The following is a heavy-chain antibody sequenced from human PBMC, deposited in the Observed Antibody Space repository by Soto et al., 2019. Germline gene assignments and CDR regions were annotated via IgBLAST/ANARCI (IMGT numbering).Heavy chain of an antibody. J-gene: IGHJ4*02. CDR2: IFYSGNT. Sequence: PSETLSLTCTVSGGSISSYYWRWIRQPPGKGLEWIGEIFYSGNTSYNPSLKSRVTTSVDTSKNQFSLNVNSMTAADTAVYYCARGQWLDNSWGQGTRVTVSS. CDR1: GGSISSYY. V-gene: IGHV4-59*12. CDR3: ARGQWLDNS. D-gene: IGHD6-19*01.